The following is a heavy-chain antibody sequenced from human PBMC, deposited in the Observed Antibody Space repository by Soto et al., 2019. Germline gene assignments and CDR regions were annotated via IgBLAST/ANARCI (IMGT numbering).Heavy chain of an antibody. D-gene: IGHD6-19*01. CDR1: GFIFSSYA. CDR3: AREAFRKWLDPKNRFDP. J-gene: IGHJ5*02. CDR2: ISFDGSSE. Sequence: QVQLVESGGGVVQPGRSLRLSCAASGFIFSSYAMHWVRRAPGKGLEWVAAISFDGSSEYYADSVKGRFKISRESSRKTLFLQMDNVRFEDTAVYFCAREAFRKWLDPKNRFDPWGQGTQVTVS. V-gene: IGHV3-30-3*01.